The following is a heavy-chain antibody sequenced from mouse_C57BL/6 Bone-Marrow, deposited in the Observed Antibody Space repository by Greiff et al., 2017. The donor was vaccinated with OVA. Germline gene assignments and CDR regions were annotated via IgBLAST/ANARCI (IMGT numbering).Heavy chain of an antibody. V-gene: IGHV5-6*02. D-gene: IGHD1-1*01. CDR2: ISSGGSYT. Sequence: DVKLVESGGDLVKPGGSLKLSCAASGFTFSSYGMSWVRQTPDKRLEWVATISSGGSYTYYPDRVKGRFTISRDNAKNTLYLQMSSLKSEDTAMYYCARPVFYYGSSPWFAYWGQGTLVTVSA. J-gene: IGHJ3*01. CDR1: GFTFSSYG. CDR3: ARPVFYYGSSPWFAY.